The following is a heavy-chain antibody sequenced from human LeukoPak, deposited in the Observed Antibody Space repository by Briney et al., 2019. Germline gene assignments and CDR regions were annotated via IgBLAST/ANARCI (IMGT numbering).Heavy chain of an antibody. CDR2: ISGSGGST. V-gene: IGHV3-23*01. Sequence: SGGSLRLSCAASGFTFSSYAMSWVRQAPGKGLEWVSAISGSGGSTYYADSVKGRFTISRDNSKNTLYLQMNSLRAEDTAVYYCAILRRPWELGGKEPFDYWGQGTLVTVSS. D-gene: IGHD1-26*01. CDR3: AILRRPWELGGKEPFDY. J-gene: IGHJ4*02. CDR1: GFTFSSYA.